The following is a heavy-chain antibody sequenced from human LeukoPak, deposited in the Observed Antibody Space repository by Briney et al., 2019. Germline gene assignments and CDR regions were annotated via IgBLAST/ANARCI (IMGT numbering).Heavy chain of an antibody. CDR3: AISGSYSFDY. V-gene: IGHV4-38-2*02. Sequence: PSETLSLTCTVSGYSISSGYYWGWIRQPPGKGLEWIGSIYHSGSTYYNPSLKSRVTISVDTSKNQFSLKLSSVTAADTAVYYCAISGSYSFDYWGQGTLVTVSS. D-gene: IGHD1-26*01. CDR2: IYHSGST. CDR1: GYSISSGYY. J-gene: IGHJ4*02.